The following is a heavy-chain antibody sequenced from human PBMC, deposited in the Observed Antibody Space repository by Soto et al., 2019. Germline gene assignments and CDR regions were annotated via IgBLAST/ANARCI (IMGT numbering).Heavy chain of an antibody. V-gene: IGHV3-9*01. CDR3: AKGTTGTMTD. CDR2: FSWNTGNI. J-gene: IGHJ4*02. Sequence: EAQVVESGGALVQPGGSLRLSCTASEITFDDYAMHWVRQAPGKGLEWVSGFSWNTGNIGYADSVKGRFIISRDRAKNSLFLQMNSLRLEDTALYYCAKGTTGTMTDWGQGTLVTVSS. D-gene: IGHD1-1*01. CDR1: EITFDDYA.